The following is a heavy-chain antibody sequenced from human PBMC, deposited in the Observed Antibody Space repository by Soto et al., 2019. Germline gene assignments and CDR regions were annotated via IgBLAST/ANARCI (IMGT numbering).Heavy chain of an antibody. CDR2: ISYDGSNK. V-gene: IGHV3-30-3*01. D-gene: IGHD4-4*01. J-gene: IGHJ2*01. CDR3: ARPLWRNDYNWGYFDL. CDR1: GFTFSSCG. Sequence: QVQLVESGGGVVQPGRSLRLSWTASGFTFSSCGMHWVRQAPGKGLEWVAVISYDGSNKYYADSVKGRFTISRDNSKNTLYLQMNSLRAEDTALYYCARPLWRNDYNWGYFDLWGRGTLVTVSS.